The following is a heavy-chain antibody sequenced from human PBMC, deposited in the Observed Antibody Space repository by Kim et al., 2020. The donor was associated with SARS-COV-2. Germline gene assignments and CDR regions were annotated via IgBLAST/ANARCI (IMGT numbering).Heavy chain of an antibody. CDR3: ARSPGFYVFDY. CDR2: VAHRGIT. Sequence: ETLSLICTVHGGSLTSLFWNWVRQSPGEGLQWIGEVAHRGITKYNPSLKGRVTMTMDTSNNQFSLKLSSVTAADTAVYFCARSPGFYVFDYWGQGTLVTVSS. CDR1: GGSLTSLF. J-gene: IGHJ4*02. D-gene: IGHD2-2*01. V-gene: IGHV4-34*01.